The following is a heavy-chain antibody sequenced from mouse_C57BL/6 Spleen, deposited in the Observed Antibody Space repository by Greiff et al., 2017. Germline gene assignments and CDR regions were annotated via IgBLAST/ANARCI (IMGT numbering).Heavy chain of an antibody. CDR1: GYTFTSYW. CDR2: IYPGSGST. D-gene: IGHD2-1*01. J-gene: IGHJ4*01. CDR3: ARSYGNYEPMDY. V-gene: IGHV1-55*01. Sequence: QVQLQQPGAELVKPGASVKMSCKASGYTFTSYWITWVKQRPGQGLEWIGDIYPGSGSTNYNEKFKGKATLTVDTSSSTAYMQLSSLTSEDSAVYYCARSYGNYEPMDYWGQGTSVTVSS.